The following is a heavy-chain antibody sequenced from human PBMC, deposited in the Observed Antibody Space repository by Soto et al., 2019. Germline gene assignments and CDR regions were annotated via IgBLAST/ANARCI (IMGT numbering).Heavy chain of an antibody. CDR3: AKNGLSSSPSAIDS. D-gene: IGHD6-6*01. V-gene: IGHV3-30*18. Sequence: GGSLRLSCAASGISIGSNGMHWVRQAPGKGLEWVAVISYDGSNIYYADSVKGRFTISRDNSKNTLYLQMNSLRAEDTAVYYCAKNGLSSSPSAIDSWGQGTLVTVSS. CDR2: ISYDGSNI. CDR1: GISIGSNG. J-gene: IGHJ4*02.